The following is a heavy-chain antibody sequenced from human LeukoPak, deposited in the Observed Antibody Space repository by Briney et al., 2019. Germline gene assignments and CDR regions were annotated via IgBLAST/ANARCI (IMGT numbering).Heavy chain of an antibody. J-gene: IGHJ4*02. CDR3: ARDREYSGYDIDH. V-gene: IGHV3-21*01. D-gene: IGHD5-12*01. CDR2: ISSSSSSYI. CDR1: GFTFSSYR. Sequence: GGSLRLSCAASGFTFSSYRMNWVRQAPGKGLEWVSSISSSSSSYIYYADSVRGRFTISRDNANNSLYLQMNSLRAEDTAVYYCARDREYSGYDIDHWGQGTLATVSS.